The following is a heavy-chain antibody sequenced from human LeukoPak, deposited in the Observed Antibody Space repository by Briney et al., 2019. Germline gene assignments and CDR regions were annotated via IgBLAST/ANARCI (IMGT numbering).Heavy chain of an antibody. J-gene: IGHJ4*02. V-gene: IGHV5-51*01. Sequence: GESLKISCKGSGYRFTTYWIGWVRQMPGKGLEWMGIIYPGDSDTRYSPSFQGHVTISADKSTTAYLQWSSLKASDTAMYYCVILEMVTAADALDYWGQGTLVTVSS. CDR2: IYPGDSDT. CDR1: GYRFTTYW. CDR3: VILEMVTAADALDY. D-gene: IGHD2-15*01.